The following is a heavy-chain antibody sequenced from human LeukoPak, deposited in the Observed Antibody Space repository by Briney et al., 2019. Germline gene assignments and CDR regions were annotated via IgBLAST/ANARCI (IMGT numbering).Heavy chain of an antibody. Sequence: TGGSLRLSCAASGFTFSSYAMHWVRQAPGKGLEWVAVISYDGSNKYYADSVKGRFTISRDNSKNTLYLQMNSLRAEDTAVYYCARDPWVYYFDYWGQGTLVTVSS. J-gene: IGHJ4*02. CDR2: ISYDGSNK. CDR3: ARDPWVYYFDY. V-gene: IGHV3-30*04. CDR1: GFTFSSYA. D-gene: IGHD1-26*01.